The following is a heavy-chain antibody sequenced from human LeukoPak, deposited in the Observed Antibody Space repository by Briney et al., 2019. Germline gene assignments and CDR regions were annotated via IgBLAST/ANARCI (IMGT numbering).Heavy chain of an antibody. D-gene: IGHD6-13*01. CDR1: GFTFSSNA. CDR3: ARARGRGYSSTWSNYFDF. Sequence: PGTSLRLSCAASGFTFSSNATHWVRQAPGKGLEWVAVISYDGTNKYYADSVKGRFTISRDSSKNTLYLQMNSLRTEDTAVYYCARARGRGYSSTWSNYFDFWGQGTLVTVSS. J-gene: IGHJ4*02. V-gene: IGHV3-30-3*01. CDR2: ISYDGTNK.